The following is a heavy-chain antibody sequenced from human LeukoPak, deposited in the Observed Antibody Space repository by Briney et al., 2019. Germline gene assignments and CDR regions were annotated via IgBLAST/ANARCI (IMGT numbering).Heavy chain of an antibody. Sequence: ASVKVSCKASGYTFTGYYMHWVRQAPGQGLEWMGWINPNSGGTNYAQKFQGRVTMTRDTPISTAYMELSRLRSDDTAVYYCARELDFWSGLDYWGQGTLVTVSS. CDR3: ARELDFWSGLDY. J-gene: IGHJ4*02. D-gene: IGHD3-3*01. CDR1: GYTFTGYY. V-gene: IGHV1-2*02. CDR2: INPNSGGT.